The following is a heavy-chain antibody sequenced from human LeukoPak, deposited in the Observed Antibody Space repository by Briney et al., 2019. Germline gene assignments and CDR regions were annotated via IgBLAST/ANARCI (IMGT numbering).Heavy chain of an antibody. CDR1: GGSFSGYY. D-gene: IGHD4-17*01. V-gene: IGHV4-34*01. J-gene: IGHJ4*02. Sequence: SETLSLTCADYGGSFSGYYLSWIRQPPGKGLEWIGEINHSGSTNYNPFLKSRVTISVDTSKNQFSLKLSSVTAADTAVYYCARTLSTVTTYFDYWGEGTLVTVSS. CDR3: ARTLSTVTTYFDY. CDR2: INHSGST.